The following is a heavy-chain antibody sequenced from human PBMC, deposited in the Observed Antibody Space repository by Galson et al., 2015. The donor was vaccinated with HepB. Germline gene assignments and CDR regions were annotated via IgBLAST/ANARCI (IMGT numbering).Heavy chain of an antibody. CDR1: GDSVSSNTAV. V-gene: IGHV6-1*01. D-gene: IGHD3-10*01. Sequence: WAISGDSVSSNTAVWNWIRQSPSRGLEWLGRTYFRSKWYNAYAVSVKSRITFTVDTSRNQFSMQLDSVTPEDTALYYCASSFYYGSGSYQLFDYWGQGTLVTVSS. J-gene: IGHJ4*02. CDR2: TYFRSKWYN. CDR3: ASSFYYGSGSYQLFDY.